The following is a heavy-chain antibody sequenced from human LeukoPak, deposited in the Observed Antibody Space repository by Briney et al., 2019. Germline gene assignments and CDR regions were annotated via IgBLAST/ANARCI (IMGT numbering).Heavy chain of an antibody. CDR2: ISYDGSNE. CDR3: ARRKYGGYYDSSGYPYYYYDYMDV. Sequence: PGGSLRLSCAASGFTFSSYVMHWVRQAPGKGLEWVAIISYDGSNEYYADSVKGRFTISRDNAKNSLYLQMNSLRAEDTAVYYCARRKYGGYYDSSGYPYYYYDYMDVWGKGTTVTVSS. CDR1: GFTFSSYV. V-gene: IGHV3-30*04. J-gene: IGHJ6*03. D-gene: IGHD3-22*01.